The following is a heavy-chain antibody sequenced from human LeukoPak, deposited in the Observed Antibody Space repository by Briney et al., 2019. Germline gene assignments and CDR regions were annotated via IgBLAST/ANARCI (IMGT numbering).Heavy chain of an antibody. J-gene: IGHJ3*02. CDR1: GFSFRSYA. D-gene: IGHD5-12*01. CDR2: IRYDGTNE. Sequence: GGSLRLSCAASGFSFRSYAMHWVRQAPGKGLEWVAIIRYDGTNEYYADSVKGRFTISRDNSKNTLYLQMNSLRAEDTAVYYCASLRGYSGYDPPGAFDIWGQGTMVTVSS. CDR3: ASLRGYSGYDPPGAFDI. V-gene: IGHV3-30*02.